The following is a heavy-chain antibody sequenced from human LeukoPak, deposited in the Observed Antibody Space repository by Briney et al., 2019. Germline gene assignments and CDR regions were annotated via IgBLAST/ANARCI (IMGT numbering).Heavy chain of an antibody. CDR3: ARQSFDAFDI. J-gene: IGHJ3*02. V-gene: IGHV6-1*01. CDR1: GDSVSSNSAA. D-gene: IGHD1-26*01. Sequence: SQTLSLTCAISGDSVSSNSAAWNCIRQSPSRGVEWLGRTYYRSKWYNDYAVSVKSRITINPDTSKNQFSLQLNSVTPEDTAVYYCARQSFDAFDIWGQGTWSPSLQ. CDR2: TYYRSKWYN.